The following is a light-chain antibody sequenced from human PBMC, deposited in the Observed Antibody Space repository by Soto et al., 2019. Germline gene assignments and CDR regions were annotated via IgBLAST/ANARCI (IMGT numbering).Light chain of an antibody. CDR2: DAS. CDR3: QQRSNWPPIT. Sequence: ELVLTQSPGTLSLSPGERATLSCRASQSLTTNYFAWYQQKPGRAPRLPIYDASNRATGIPARFSGSGSGTDFTLTISSLEPEDAAFYYGQQRSNWPPITFGQGTRLEIK. V-gene: IGKV3-11*01. J-gene: IGKJ5*01. CDR1: QSLTTNY.